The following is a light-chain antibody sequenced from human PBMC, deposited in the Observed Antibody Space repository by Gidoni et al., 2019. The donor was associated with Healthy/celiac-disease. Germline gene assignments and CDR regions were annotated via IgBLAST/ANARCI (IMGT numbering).Light chain of an antibody. Sequence: SYELTQPPSVSVSPGQTASITCSGDKLGDKFAYWYQQKPGQSPVLVSYQHSKRPSGIPERFSGSNSGNTATLTISGTQAMDEADYYCQAWDSSTAVFGGGTKLTVL. CDR1: KLGDKF. CDR2: QHS. V-gene: IGLV3-1*01. CDR3: QAWDSSTAV. J-gene: IGLJ2*01.